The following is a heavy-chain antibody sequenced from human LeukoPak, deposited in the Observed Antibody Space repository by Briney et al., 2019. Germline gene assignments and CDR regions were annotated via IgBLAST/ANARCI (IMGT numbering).Heavy chain of an antibody. D-gene: IGHD3-3*01. CDR3: ARVYYDFWSGSTDY. V-gene: IGHV4-34*01. CDR1: GGSFSGYY. J-gene: IGHJ4*02. CDR2: INHSGST. Sequence: PSETLSLTCAVYGGSFSGYYWSWIRQPPGKGLEWIGEINHSGSTNYNPSLKSRVTISVDTSKNQFSLKLSSVTAADTAVYYCARVYYDFWSGSTDYWGQGTLVTVSS.